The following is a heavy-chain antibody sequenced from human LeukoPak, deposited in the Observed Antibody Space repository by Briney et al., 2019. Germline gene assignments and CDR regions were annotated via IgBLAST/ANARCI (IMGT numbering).Heavy chain of an antibody. CDR2: IYTSGST. CDR3: ARVGVDYSGNVIKYYFDY. Sequence: SETLSLTCAVYGGSFSGYYWSWTRQPPGKGLEWIGRIYTSGSTNYNPSLKSRVIISVDTSKNQFSLKLSPVIAADTAVYYCARVGVDYSGNVIKYYFDYWGQGTLVTVSS. CDR1: GGSFSGYY. V-gene: IGHV4-59*10. J-gene: IGHJ4*02. D-gene: IGHD4-23*01.